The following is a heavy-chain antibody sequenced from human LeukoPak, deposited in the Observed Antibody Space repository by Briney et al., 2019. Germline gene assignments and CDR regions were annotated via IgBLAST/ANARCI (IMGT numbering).Heavy chain of an antibody. CDR2: IIPIFGTA. Sequence: GASVKVSCKASGGTFSSYAISWVRQAPGQGLEWMGGIIPIFGTANYAQKFQGRVTITADESTSTAYMELSSLRSEDTAVYYCARVLGNRAAIDAFDIWGQGTMVTVSS. CDR3: ARVLGNRAAIDAFDI. CDR1: GGTFSSYA. J-gene: IGHJ3*02. V-gene: IGHV1-69*13. D-gene: IGHD2-2*02.